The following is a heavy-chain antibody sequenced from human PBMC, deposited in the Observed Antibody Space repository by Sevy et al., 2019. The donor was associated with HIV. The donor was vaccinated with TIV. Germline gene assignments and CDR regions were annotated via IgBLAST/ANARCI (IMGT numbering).Heavy chain of an antibody. CDR2: ISYDGSDK. D-gene: IGHD4-17*01. V-gene: IGHV3-30-3*01. CDR1: GFAFTNYYA. CDR3: ARPRANYVDHYFFYAMDV. J-gene: IGHJ6*02. Sequence: GGSLRLSCTASGFAFTNYYAMHWVRQARGKGLEWVAVISYDGSDKFYADSVKGRFTITRDNFKNTLYLQMNGLTTEDTAVYYCARPRANYVDHYFFYAMDVWGQGTTVTVSS.